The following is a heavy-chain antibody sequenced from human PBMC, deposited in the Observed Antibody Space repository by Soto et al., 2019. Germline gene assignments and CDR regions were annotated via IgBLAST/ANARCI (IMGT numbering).Heavy chain of an antibody. D-gene: IGHD2-15*01. V-gene: IGHV3-23*01. CDR3: ASHVHCSGGICDYDAFDI. Sequence: EVQLLESGGGLVQPGESLRLSCAFSGFIFGNYMMTWVRQAPGKGLEWVSTIRDGGESTYYADSVKGRFTISRDNSKNTLYLQMDSLGVEDTAVYYCASHVHCSGGICDYDAFDIRGQGTMVTVSS. CDR1: GFIFGNYM. CDR2: IRDGGEST. J-gene: IGHJ3*02.